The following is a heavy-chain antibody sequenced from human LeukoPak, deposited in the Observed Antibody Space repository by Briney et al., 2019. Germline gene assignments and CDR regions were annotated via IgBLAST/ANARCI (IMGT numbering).Heavy chain of an antibody. V-gene: IGHV3-49*04. Sequence: AGGSLRLSCTASGFTFGDYAISWVRQAPGKGLEWVGFIRSKIYGGTPEYAASVKGGFTISRDDSKGIAYLQMNSLKTEDTAVYYCTRDQTPYHWGQGTLVTVSS. J-gene: IGHJ5*02. CDR1: GFTFGDYA. CDR2: IRSKIYGGTP. CDR3: TRDQTPYH.